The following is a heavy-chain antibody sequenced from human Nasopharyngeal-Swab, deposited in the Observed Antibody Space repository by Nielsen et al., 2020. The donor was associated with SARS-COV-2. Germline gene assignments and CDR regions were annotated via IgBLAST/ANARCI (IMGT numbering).Heavy chain of an antibody. CDR3: AREALRFLEWLTYPANYYYYGMDV. CDR1: GYTFTGYY. D-gene: IGHD3-3*01. CDR2: INPSGGST. Sequence: ASVKVSCKASGYTFTGYYMHWVRQAPGQGLEWMGIINPSGGSTSYAQKFQGRVTMTRDTSISTAYMELSRLRSDDTAVYYCAREALRFLEWLTYPANYYYYGMDVWGQGTTVTVSS. V-gene: IGHV1-2*02. J-gene: IGHJ6*02.